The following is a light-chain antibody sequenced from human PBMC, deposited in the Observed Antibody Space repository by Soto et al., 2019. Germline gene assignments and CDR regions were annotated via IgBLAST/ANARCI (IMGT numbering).Light chain of an antibody. V-gene: IGKV3-20*01. CDR3: QQYGRSPPIT. Sequence: EIVLTQSPGTLSLSPGEEATLSCRASQSISSTSLTWYQQKSGQAPRLLIFGASSRATGIPDRFSGSGSGTDFTLTISRLEPEDFAVYYCQQYGRSPPITFGQGTRLEIK. J-gene: IGKJ5*01. CDR1: QSISSTS. CDR2: GAS.